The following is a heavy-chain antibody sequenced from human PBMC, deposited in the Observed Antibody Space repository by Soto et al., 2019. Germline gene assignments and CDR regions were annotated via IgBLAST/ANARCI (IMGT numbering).Heavy chain of an antibody. CDR2: IIPIFGTA. CDR1: GGTFSSYA. J-gene: IGHJ5*02. CDR3: ARDWAIWSSRPSRYNWFDH. V-gene: IGHV1-69*13. Sequence: SVKVSCKASGGTFSSYAISWVRQAPGQGLEWMGGIIPIFGTANYAQKFQGRVTITADESTSTAYMELSSLRSEDTAVYYCARDWAIWSSRPSRYNWFDHWGPGTLVTVSS. D-gene: IGHD6-13*01.